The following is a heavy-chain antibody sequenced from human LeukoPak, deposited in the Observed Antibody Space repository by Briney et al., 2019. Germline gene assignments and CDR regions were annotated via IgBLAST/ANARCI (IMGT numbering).Heavy chain of an antibody. CDR2: IIPIFGTA. CDR1: GGTFSSYA. CDR3: ARKTNTAMANYYYGMDV. Sequence: SVKVSCKASGGTFSSYAISWVRQAPGQGLEWMGGIIPIFGTANYAQKFQGRVTITADESTSTAYMELSSLRSEDTAVYYCARKTNTAMANYYYGMDVWGQGTTVTVSS. D-gene: IGHD5-18*01. J-gene: IGHJ6*02. V-gene: IGHV1-69*13.